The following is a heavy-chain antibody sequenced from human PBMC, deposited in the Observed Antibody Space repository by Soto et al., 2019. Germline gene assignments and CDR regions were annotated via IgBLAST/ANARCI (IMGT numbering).Heavy chain of an antibody. CDR3: AKNRGWLQYDS. CDR2: IKEDGSQT. V-gene: IGHV3-7*03. D-gene: IGHD5-12*01. CDR1: GFGFSDNW. Sequence: PGGSLRLSCATSGFGFSDNWMDWVRQAPGKGLEWVANIKEDGSQTYYAGSVKGRFTISRDNAKNSLYLQMNSLRAEDTAVYYCAKNRGWLQYDSWGQGTLVTVSS. J-gene: IGHJ4*02.